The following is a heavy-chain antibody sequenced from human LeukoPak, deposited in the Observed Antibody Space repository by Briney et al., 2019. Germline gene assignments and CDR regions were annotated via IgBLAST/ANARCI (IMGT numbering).Heavy chain of an antibody. Sequence: SETLSLTCTVSGGSISSYYWSWIRQPPGKGLEWIGYICYSGTTNYNPSLKSRVTISVDTSKNQFSLKLSSVTAADTAVYYCANTVAEDAFDIWGQGTMVTVSS. D-gene: IGHD6-19*01. V-gene: IGHV4-59*01. CDR3: ANTVAEDAFDI. CDR2: ICYSGTT. J-gene: IGHJ3*02. CDR1: GGSISSYY.